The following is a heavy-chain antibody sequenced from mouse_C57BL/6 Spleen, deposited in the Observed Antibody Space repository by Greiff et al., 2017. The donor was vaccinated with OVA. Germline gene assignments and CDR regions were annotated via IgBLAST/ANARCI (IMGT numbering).Heavy chain of an antibody. J-gene: IGHJ3*01. CDR3: ANDGFAY. D-gene: IGHD1-2*01. V-gene: IGHV1-42*01. Sequence: EVQGVESGPELVKPGASVKISCKASGYSFTGYYMNWVKQSPEKSLEWIGEINPSTGGTTYNQKFKAKATLTVDKSSSTAYMQLKSLTSEDSAVYDCANDGFAYWGQGTLVTVSA. CDR2: INPSTGGT. CDR1: GYSFTGYY.